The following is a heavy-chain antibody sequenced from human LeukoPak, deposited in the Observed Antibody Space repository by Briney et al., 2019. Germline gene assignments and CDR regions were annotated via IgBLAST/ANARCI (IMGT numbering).Heavy chain of an antibody. CDR2: IIPILGIA. CDR1: GGTFSIYA. Sequence: SVKASCKASGGTFSIYAISWVRQAPGQGLEWMGRIIPILGIANYAQKFQGRVTITADKSTSTAYMELSSLRSEDTAVYYCARGRPYYYDSSGYYAVWGQGTLVTVSS. V-gene: IGHV1-69*04. CDR3: ARGRPYYYDSSGYYAV. D-gene: IGHD3-22*01. J-gene: IGHJ4*02.